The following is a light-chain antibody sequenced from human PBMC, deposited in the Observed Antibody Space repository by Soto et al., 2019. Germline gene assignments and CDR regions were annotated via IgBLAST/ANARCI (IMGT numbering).Light chain of an antibody. CDR2: DTS. CDR3: QQYNTWRSIT. V-gene: IGKV3-15*01. J-gene: IGKJ5*01. Sequence: EIVMTQSPATLSVSPGERATLSCRASQSVSNKLPCYQHKPGQAPRVLIYDTSTRAAGIPARFSGSGSGTDFTLTISSLQSEDFAVYYCQQYNTWRSITFGQGTRLESK. CDR1: QSVSNK.